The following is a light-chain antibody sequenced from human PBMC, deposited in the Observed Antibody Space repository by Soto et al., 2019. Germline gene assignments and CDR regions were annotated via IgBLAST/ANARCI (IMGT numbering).Light chain of an antibody. J-gene: IGKJ3*01. V-gene: IGKV3-11*01. CDR3: QQRSDWAFS. CDR2: DAS. Sequence: EIVLTQSPATLSLSPGETATLSCRASESISDYLGWYQQKHGQAPRLLIYDASNRATGIPGRFSGSGSGTDFTLTISSLEPEDFAVYYCQQRSDWAFSFGPGTKVDLK. CDR1: ESISDY.